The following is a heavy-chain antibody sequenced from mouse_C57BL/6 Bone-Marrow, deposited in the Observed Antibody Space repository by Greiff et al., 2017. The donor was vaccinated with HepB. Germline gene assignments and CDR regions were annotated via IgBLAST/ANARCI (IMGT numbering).Heavy chain of an antibody. Sequence: QVQLQQSGPGLVQPSQSLSITCTVSGFSLTSYGVHWVRQSPGKGLEWLGVIWSCGSTDYNAAFISRLSISKENSKSQVFFKMNRLQADDTAIYYCARNYYYSNYEGYFDVWGTGTTVTVSS. J-gene: IGHJ1*03. CDR1: GFSLTSYG. D-gene: IGHD2-5*01. V-gene: IGHV2-2*01. CDR3: ARNYYYSNYEGYFDV. CDR2: IWSCGST.